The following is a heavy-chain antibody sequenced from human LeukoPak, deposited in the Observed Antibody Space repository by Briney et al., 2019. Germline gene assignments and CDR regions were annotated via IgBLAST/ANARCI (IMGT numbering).Heavy chain of an antibody. Sequence: PSETLSLTCTVSGGSISSSSYYWGWIRQPPGKGLEWIGSIYYSGSTYYNPSLKSRVTISVDTSKNQFSLKLSSVTAADTAVYYCANRYCSSTSCYFDPWGQGTLVTVSS. D-gene: IGHD2-2*01. CDR3: ANRYCSSTSCYFDP. CDR2: IYYSGST. CDR1: GGSISSSSYY. V-gene: IGHV4-39*01. J-gene: IGHJ5*02.